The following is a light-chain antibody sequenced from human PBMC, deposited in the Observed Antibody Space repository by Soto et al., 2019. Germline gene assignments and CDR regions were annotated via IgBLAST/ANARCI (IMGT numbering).Light chain of an antibody. V-gene: IGKV2-24*01. CDR1: QSLVHGYGNTY. Sequence: DAVLTQTPLSSPVTLGQPATISYRSSQSLVHGYGNTYVSWLQQRPGQSLRLLIYRVSNRFSGVPDRFSGTGAGTDFTLRISRVEAEDVAVYYCAQETHFPRTFGQGTKLEI. J-gene: IGKJ1*01. CDR2: RVS. CDR3: AQETHFPRT.